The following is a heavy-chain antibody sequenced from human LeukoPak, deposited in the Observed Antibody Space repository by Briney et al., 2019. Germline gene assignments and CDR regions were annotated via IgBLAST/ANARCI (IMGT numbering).Heavy chain of an antibody. V-gene: IGHV4-39*07. D-gene: IGHD6-13*01. Sequence: SETLSLTCNVSGASVSSGSYYWSWIRQPPGKGLEWIGEINHSGSTNYNPSLKSRVTISVDTSKNQFSLKLSSVTAADTAVYYCASSPFLTAAVAYYYGMDVWGQGTTVTVSS. CDR2: INHSGST. J-gene: IGHJ6*02. CDR3: ASSPFLTAAVAYYYGMDV. CDR1: GASVSSGSYY.